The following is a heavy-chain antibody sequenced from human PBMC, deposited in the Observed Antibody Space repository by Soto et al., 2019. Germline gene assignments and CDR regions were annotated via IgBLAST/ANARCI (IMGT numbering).Heavy chain of an antibody. J-gene: IGHJ4*02. CDR1: GFPFSLYA. CDR2: ISYDESRK. D-gene: IGHD2-8*02. V-gene: IGHV3-30*18. Sequence: QMQLVESGGGVVQLGRSLRLSCAASGFPFSLYAMHWVRQAPGKGLEWVATISYDESRKYYLDSLKGRFTVSRDNSKNTLYLQMNSLRAEDTAVYYCAKDSSLWSIYYYFDFWGQGTLVTVSS. CDR3: AKDSSLWSIYYYFDF.